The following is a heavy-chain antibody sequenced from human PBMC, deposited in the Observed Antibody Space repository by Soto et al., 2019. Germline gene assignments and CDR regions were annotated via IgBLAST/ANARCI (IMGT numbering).Heavy chain of an antibody. V-gene: IGHV3-23*01. CDR2: ISGSGGST. CDR3: AKGGGYTPVGY. CDR1: GFTFSSYA. J-gene: IGHJ4*02. D-gene: IGHD3-16*02. Sequence: PGWSLRLSCAASGFTFSSYAMSWVRQAPGRGLEWVSAISGSGGSTYYADSVKGRFTISRDNSKNTLYLQMNSLRAEDTAVYYCAKGGGYTPVGYWGQGTLVTVSS.